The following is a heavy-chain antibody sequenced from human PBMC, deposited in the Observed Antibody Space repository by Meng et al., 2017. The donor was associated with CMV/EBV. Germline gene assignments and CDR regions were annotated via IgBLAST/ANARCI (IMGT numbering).Heavy chain of an antibody. J-gene: IGHJ5*02. V-gene: IGHV1-8*01. D-gene: IGHD1-26*01. CDR1: GYTSTSYD. CDR3: ARGVIVGATGWFDP. CDR2: MNPNSGNT. Sequence: KASGYTSTSYDINWVRQATGQGLEWMGWMNPNSGNTGYAQKFQGRVTMTRNTSISTAYMELSSLRSEDTAVYYCARGVIVGATGWFDPWGQGTLVTVSS.